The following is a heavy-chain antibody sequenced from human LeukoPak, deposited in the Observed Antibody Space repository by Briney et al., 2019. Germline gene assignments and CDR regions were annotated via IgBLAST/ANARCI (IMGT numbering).Heavy chain of an antibody. Sequence: GGSLRLSCAASGFTFSGSAMHWVRQASGKGLEWVGRIRSKANSYATAYAASVKGRFTISRDDSKNTAYLQMNSLKTEDTAVYYCTRPEATMVRGTNYYYYGMDVWGQGTTVTVSS. V-gene: IGHV3-73*01. D-gene: IGHD3-10*01. J-gene: IGHJ6*02. CDR3: TRPEATMVRGTNYYYYGMDV. CDR2: IRSKANSYAT. CDR1: GFTFSGSA.